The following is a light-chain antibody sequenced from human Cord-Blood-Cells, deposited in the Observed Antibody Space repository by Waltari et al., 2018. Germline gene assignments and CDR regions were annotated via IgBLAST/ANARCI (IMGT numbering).Light chain of an antibody. CDR2: DAS. CDR3: QQYDNLPFT. V-gene: IGKV1-33*01. Sequence: DIHMTQSPSSLSSSRGARVTITCQASQDISNYLNWYQQKPGKAPKLLIYDASNLETGVPSRFSGSGSGTDFTFTISSLQPEDIATYYCQQYDNLPFTFGPGTKVDIK. CDR1: QDISNY. J-gene: IGKJ3*01.